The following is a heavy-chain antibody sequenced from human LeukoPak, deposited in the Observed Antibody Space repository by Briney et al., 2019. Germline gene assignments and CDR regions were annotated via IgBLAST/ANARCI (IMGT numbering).Heavy chain of an antibody. D-gene: IGHD3-16*01. CDR3: ARHRPQGAYVGGLDD. CDR2: IYRSGNT. Sequence: SETLSLTCIVSGGSISSSNYHWGWIRQPPGKGLEWIGSIYRSGNTYYNPSPKSRVTISVDTSKNQFSLKLSSVTAADTAVYYCARHRPQGAYVGGLDDWGQGTLVTVSS. J-gene: IGHJ4*02. V-gene: IGHV4-39*01. CDR1: GGSISSSNYH.